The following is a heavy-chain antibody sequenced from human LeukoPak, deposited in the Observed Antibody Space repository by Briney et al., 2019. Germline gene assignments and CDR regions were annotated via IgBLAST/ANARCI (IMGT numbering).Heavy chain of an antibody. D-gene: IGHD2-15*01. V-gene: IGHV3-30*04. Sequence: GGSLRLSCAASGVTFSSFAMHWVRQAPGKGLEWVAVISYHGRDTYYADSVKGRFTISRDNSKNTLYLQLNSLGAEDTAVYYCAAQPCSVGRCYLDYWGQGTLVTVSS. J-gene: IGHJ4*02. CDR1: GVTFSSFA. CDR3: AAQPCSVGRCYLDY. CDR2: ISYHGRDT.